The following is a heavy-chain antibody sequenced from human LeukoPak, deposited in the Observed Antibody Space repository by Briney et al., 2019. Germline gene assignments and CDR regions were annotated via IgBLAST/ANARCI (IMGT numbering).Heavy chain of an antibody. D-gene: IGHD3-9*01. CDR2: IYIGGST. CDR3: TRRDDILTGYLN. V-gene: IGHV3-53*01. J-gene: IGHJ4*02. Sequence: GGSLRLSCAAFGFTVSSNYMSWVRQAPGKGLEWVSVIYIGGSTYYADSVKGRFTISRDNSKNTLYLQMNSLRAEDTAVYYCTRRDDILTGYLNWGQGTLVTVSS. CDR1: GFTVSSNY.